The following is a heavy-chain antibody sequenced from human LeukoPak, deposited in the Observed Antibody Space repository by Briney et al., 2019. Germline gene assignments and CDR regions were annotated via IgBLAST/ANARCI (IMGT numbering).Heavy chain of an antibody. D-gene: IGHD6-13*01. CDR3: ARVGYSSSWYIDY. V-gene: IGHV3-74*01. Sequence: GGSLRLSCAASGFTFSSYWMHWVRQAPGKGLVWVSRINGDGSSTTYADSVKGRITISRDNAKNTLYLQMNSLRAEDTAVYYCARVGYSSSWYIDYWGQGTQVTVSS. CDR2: INGDGSST. CDR1: GFTFSSYW. J-gene: IGHJ4*02.